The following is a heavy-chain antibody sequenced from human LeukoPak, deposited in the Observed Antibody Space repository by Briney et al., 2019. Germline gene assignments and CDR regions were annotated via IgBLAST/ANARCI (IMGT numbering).Heavy chain of an antibody. Sequence: ASVKVSCKAPGYTFTSYGISWVRQAPGQGLEWMGWISAYNGNTNYAQKLQGRVTMTTDTSTSTAYMELGSLRSDDTAVYYCARVSLADYTFDYWGQGTLVTVSS. CDR3: ARVSLADYTFDY. V-gene: IGHV1-18*01. J-gene: IGHJ4*02. CDR2: ISAYNGNT. CDR1: GYTFTSYG. D-gene: IGHD4-11*01.